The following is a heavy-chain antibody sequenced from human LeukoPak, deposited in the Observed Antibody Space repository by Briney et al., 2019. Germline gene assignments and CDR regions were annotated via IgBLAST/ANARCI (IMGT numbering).Heavy chain of an antibody. CDR1: GFTVSSNY. V-gene: IGHV3-53*01. Sequence: GGSLRLSCAASGFTVSSNYMSWVRQAPGKGPEWVSVIYSGGSTYYADSVKGRFTISRDNSKNTLYLQMNSLRAEDTAVYYCASLGSGSYYSAYYYYGMDVWGKGTTVTVSS. CDR3: ASLGSGSYYSAYYYYGMDV. CDR2: IYSGGST. J-gene: IGHJ6*04. D-gene: IGHD3-10*01.